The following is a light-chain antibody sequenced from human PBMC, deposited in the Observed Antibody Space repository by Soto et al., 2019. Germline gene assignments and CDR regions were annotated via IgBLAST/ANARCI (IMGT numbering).Light chain of an antibody. V-gene: IGLV2-14*01. CDR3: SSYTNINTRAGV. CDR1: NSDVGGYDY. Sequence: QSVLTQPASVSGSPGQSITISCTGTNSDVGGYDYVSWYQHYPGKAPKLLIYQVNNRPSGVSNRFSGSKSGNTASLTISGLQAEDEAEYYCSSYTNINTRAGVFGTGTKLTVL. CDR2: QVN. J-gene: IGLJ1*01.